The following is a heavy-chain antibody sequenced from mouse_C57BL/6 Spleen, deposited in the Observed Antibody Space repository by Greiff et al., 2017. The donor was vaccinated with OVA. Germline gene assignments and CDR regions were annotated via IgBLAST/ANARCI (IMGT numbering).Heavy chain of an antibody. CDR2: IYPGDGDT. Sequence: QVQLKESGPELVKPGASVKISCKASGYAFSSSWMNWVKQRPGKGLEWIGRIYPGDGDTNYNGKFKGKATLTADKSSSTAYMQLSSLTSEDSAVYFCARWAIYYGKGAMDYWGQGTSVTVSS. CDR1: GYAFSSSW. J-gene: IGHJ4*01. CDR3: ARWAIYYGKGAMDY. D-gene: IGHD2-1*01. V-gene: IGHV1-82*01.